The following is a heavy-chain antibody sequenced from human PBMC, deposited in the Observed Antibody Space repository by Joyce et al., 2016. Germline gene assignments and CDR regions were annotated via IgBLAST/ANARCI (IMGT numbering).Heavy chain of an antibody. V-gene: IGHV3-21*01. Sequence: EVQLVESGGGLVKPGGSLRLSCAASGFTFSSYSMSWVCQAPGKWLEWFSFLSSSSSYIKYTDSVKGRFTISRDNAKNALYLQMNSLRVEDTAVYYCARSSYTNGIFDYWGQGTLVTVSS. CDR3: ARSSYTNGIFDY. J-gene: IGHJ4*02. CDR1: GFTFSSYS. CDR2: LSSSSSYI. D-gene: IGHD2-8*01.